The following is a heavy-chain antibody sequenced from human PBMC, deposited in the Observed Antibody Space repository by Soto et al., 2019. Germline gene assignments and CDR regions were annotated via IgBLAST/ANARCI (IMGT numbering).Heavy chain of an antibody. CDR2: IDPSDSYT. V-gene: IGHV5-10-1*01. CDR1: GYSFTSYW. Sequence: GESLKISCKGSGYSFTSYWISWVRQMPGKGLEWMGRIDPSDSYTNYSPSFQGHVTISADKSISTAYLQWSSLKASDTAMYYCGXSDILKPTYYYYYGMDVWGQGTTVTVSS. D-gene: IGHD3-9*01. CDR3: GXSDILKPTYYYYYGMDV. J-gene: IGHJ6*02.